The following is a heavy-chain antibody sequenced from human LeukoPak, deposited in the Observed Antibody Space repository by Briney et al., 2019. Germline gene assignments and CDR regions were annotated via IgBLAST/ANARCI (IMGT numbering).Heavy chain of an antibody. J-gene: IGHJ4*02. CDR3: ARAYYYYDSSGPLGY. CDR2: IYPADSDI. D-gene: IGHD3-22*01. CDR1: GYSITNYW. Sequence: GESLKISCKGSGYSITNYWIGWVRQMPGKGLEWMGIIYPADSDIRYSPSFQGQVTISADKSISTAYMELSRLRSDDTAVYYCARAYYYYDSSGPLGYWGQGTLVTVSS. V-gene: IGHV5-51*01.